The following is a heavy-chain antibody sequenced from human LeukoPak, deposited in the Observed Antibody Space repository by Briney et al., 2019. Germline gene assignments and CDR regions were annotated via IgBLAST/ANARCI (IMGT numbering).Heavy chain of an antibody. Sequence: EGSLRLSCAASGFTFSSYEMHWVRQAPGKGLEWVSYISSSDSTIYYADSVKGRFTISRDNAKNSLYLQMNSLRAEDTDVYYCARDYGGSLPFDYWGQGTLVTVSS. J-gene: IGHJ4*02. D-gene: IGHD4-23*01. CDR3: ARDYGGSLPFDY. CDR2: ISSSDSTI. V-gene: IGHV3-48*03. CDR1: GFTFSSYE.